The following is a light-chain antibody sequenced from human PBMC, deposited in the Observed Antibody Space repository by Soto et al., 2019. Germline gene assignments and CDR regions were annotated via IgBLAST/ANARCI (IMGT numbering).Light chain of an antibody. CDR3: LQDYNYPLT. J-gene: IGKJ2*01. CDR1: QAIGND. CDR2: AAS. V-gene: IGKV1-6*01. Sequence: AIQMTQSPSSLSASVGDRVTITCRASQAIGNDLTWYQQKPGKAPNLLSFAASSLQSGVPSRFSGSGSGTDFTLTISSLQPEDFATYYCLQDYNYPLTFGQGTKLEIK.